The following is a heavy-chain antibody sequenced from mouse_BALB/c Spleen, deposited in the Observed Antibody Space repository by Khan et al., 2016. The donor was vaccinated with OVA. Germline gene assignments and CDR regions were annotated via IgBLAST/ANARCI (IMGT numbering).Heavy chain of an antibody. CDR2: IRLKSDDYVK. J-gene: IGHJ2*01. CDR3: WILL. Sequence: EVKLEESGGGLVQPGGSMKLSCVASGFTFSNYWMNWVRQSPEKGLEWVAEIRLKSDDYVKHYAESVKGRFTISRDDSKSSVYLQMNSLRAEDTGIYYCWILLWGQGTTLTVSS. V-gene: IGHV6-6*02. CDR1: GFTFSNYW.